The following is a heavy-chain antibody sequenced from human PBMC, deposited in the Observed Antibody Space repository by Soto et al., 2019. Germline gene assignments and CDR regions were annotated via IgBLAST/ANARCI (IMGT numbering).Heavy chain of an antibody. J-gene: IGHJ4*02. CDR1: GGSISSADYY. CDR2: IYHSGST. CDR3: ASELSYYYDGSDYRPIGH. Sequence: SETLSLTCTVSGGSISSADYYWTWIRQHPGKGLEWIGYIYHSGSTYYNPSLKSRVTISVDTSKNQFSLKLSSVTAADTAVYYCASELSYYYDGSDYRPIGHWGQGTLVTVSS. V-gene: IGHV4-31*03. D-gene: IGHD3-22*01.